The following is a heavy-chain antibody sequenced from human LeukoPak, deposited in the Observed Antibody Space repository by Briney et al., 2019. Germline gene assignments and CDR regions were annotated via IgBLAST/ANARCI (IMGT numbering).Heavy chain of an antibody. J-gene: IGHJ4*02. CDR3: ANHRSTIFGVDLDY. V-gene: IGHV3-23*01. Sequence: GGSLRLSCAASGFTFSSYAMSWVRQAPGKGLEWVSAISGSGGSTYYADSVKGRFTISRDNSKNTLYLQMNSLRAEDTAVYYCANHRSTIFGVDLDYWGQGTPVTVSS. CDR2: ISGSGGST. CDR1: GFTFSSYA. D-gene: IGHD3-3*01.